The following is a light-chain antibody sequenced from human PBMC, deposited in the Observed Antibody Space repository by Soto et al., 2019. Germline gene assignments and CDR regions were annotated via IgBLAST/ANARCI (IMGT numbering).Light chain of an antibody. CDR3: QQYGSSPGWT. Sequence: EIVLTQSPGTLSLSPGERATLSCRASQSVSSSYLAWYQQKPGQAPRLLIYGASSRATGIPDRFSGSGSGTGFTLTISRLEPEDFAVYYCQQYGSSPGWTFGQGTEV. V-gene: IGKV3-20*01. CDR2: GAS. CDR1: QSVSSSY. J-gene: IGKJ1*01.